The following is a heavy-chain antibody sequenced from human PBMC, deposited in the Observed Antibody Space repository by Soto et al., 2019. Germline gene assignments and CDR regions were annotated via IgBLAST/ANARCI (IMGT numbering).Heavy chain of an antibody. D-gene: IGHD6-19*01. V-gene: IGHV1-2*04. CDR3: ARKMGYSSPTTIDY. CDR2: INPNSGGT. J-gene: IGHJ4*02. Sequence: ASVKVSCKASGYTFTGYYMHWVRQAPGQGLEWMGWINPNSGGTNYAQRFQGWVTMTRDTSISTAYMELSRLRSDDTAVYYCARKMGYSSPTTIDYWGQGTLVTVSS. CDR1: GYTFTGYY.